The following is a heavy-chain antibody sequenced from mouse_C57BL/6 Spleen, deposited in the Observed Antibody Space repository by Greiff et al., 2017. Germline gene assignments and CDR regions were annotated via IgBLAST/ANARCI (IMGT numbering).Heavy chain of an antibody. V-gene: IGHV1-72*01. D-gene: IGHD2-2*01. Sequence: QVQLKQPGAELVKPGASVKLSCKASGYTFTSYWMHWVKQRPGRGLEWIGRIDPNSGGTKYNEKFKSKATLTVDKPSSTAYMQLSSLTSEDSAVYYCARCYYGYDRGYYFDYWGQGTTLTVSS. CDR2: IDPNSGGT. CDR1: GYTFTSYW. J-gene: IGHJ2*01. CDR3: ARCYYGYDRGYYFDY.